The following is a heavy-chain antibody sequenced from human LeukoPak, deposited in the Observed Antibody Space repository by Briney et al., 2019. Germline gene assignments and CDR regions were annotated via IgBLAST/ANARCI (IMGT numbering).Heavy chain of an antibody. CDR1: GFTFDDCA. CDR2: ISWNSGSI. Sequence: GRSLRLSCAASGFTFDDCAMHWVRQAPGNGLEWVSGISWNSGSIGYADSVKGRFTISRDNAKNSLYLQMNSLRAEDTALYYCAKGMGRAYYDFWSGNYWGQGTLVTVSS. CDR3: AKGMGRAYYDFWSGNY. J-gene: IGHJ4*02. D-gene: IGHD3-3*01. V-gene: IGHV3-9*01.